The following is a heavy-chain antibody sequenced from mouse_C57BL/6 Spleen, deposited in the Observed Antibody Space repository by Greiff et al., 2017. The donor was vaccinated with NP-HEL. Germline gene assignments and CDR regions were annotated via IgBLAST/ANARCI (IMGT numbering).Heavy chain of an antibody. J-gene: IGHJ3*01. V-gene: IGHV5-9*01. D-gene: IGHD1-1*01. CDR3: ARRGSTTVGGVAY. Sequence: EVKLVESGGGLVKPGGSLKLSCAASGFTFSSYTMSWVRQTPEKRLEWVATISGGGGNTYYPDSVKGRFTISRDNAKNTLYLQMSSLRSEDTALYYCARRGSTTVGGVAYWGQGTLVTVSA. CDR1: GFTFSSYT. CDR2: ISGGGGNT.